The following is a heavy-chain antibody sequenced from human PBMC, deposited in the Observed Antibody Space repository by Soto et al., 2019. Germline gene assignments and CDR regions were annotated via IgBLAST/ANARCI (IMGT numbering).Heavy chain of an antibody. CDR1: GFTLNKYA. CDR2: ISGSGGST. Sequence: LRLSCVAAGFTLNKYALARARQAPGNGLELVSAISGSGGSTYDADSVKRRFTISRDSSNHTLYLQMNSLGDEDTAVYYCAKTPGVITVITSFDHWGQGTPVTVSS. D-gene: IGHD3-16*01. J-gene: IGHJ4*02. V-gene: IGHV3-23*01. CDR3: AKTPGVITVITSFDH.